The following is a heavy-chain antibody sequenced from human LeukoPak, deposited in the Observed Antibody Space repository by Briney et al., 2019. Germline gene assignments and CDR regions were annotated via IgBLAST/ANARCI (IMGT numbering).Heavy chain of an antibody. CDR3: ARVGSRGFGY. D-gene: IGHD3-10*01. CDR2: INHSGST. CDR1: GGSFSGYY. V-gene: IGHV4-34*01. J-gene: IGHJ4*02. Sequence: SETLSLACAVYGGSFSGYYWSWIRQPPGKGPEWIGEINHSGSTNYNPSLKGRVTISVDTSKNQFSLKLSSVTAADTAVYYCARVGSRGFGYWGQGTLVTVSS.